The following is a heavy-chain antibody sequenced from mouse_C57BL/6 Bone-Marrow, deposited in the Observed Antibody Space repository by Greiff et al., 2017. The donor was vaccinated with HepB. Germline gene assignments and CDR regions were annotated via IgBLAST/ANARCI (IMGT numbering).Heavy chain of an antibody. CDR3: TGPHYGKIDY. CDR2: IRLKSDNYAT. V-gene: IGHV6-3*01. J-gene: IGHJ2*01. D-gene: IGHD2-1*01. CDR1: GFTFSNYW. Sequence: EVKLMESGGGLVQPGGSMKLSCVASGFTFSNYWMNWVRQSPEKGLEWVAQIRLKSDNYATHYAESVKGRFTISRDDSKSSVYLQMNNLRAEDTGIYYCTGPHYGKIDYWGQGTTLTVSS.